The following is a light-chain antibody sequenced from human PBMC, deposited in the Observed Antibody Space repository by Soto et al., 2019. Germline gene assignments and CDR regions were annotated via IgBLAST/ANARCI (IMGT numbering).Light chain of an antibody. CDR3: QQYFSWPPA. J-gene: IGKJ5*01. CDR2: AAS. CDR1: GSINGN. Sequence: EIVMTQSPATLSVSPGERATLSCRASGSINGNLAWYQQKPGQAPRLLIYAASTRATGVPARFSGSGSGTEFTLTINSLQSEDFEVYFCQQYFSWPPAFGQGTRLEIK. V-gene: IGKV3-15*01.